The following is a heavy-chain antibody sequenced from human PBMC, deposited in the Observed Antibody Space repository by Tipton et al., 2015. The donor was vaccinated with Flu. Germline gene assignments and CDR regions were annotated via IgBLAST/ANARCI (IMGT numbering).Heavy chain of an antibody. CDR2: IYYSGRS. V-gene: IGHV4-31*03. Sequence: TLSLTCTVSGDSMSNGGYYWTWIRQRPGKGLEWIGYIYYSGRSLYNPSLNSRLTISVDKSQNQFSLNLNSVTAADTAVYYCARGSGTGSYPHFFDYWGQGIVVTVSS. J-gene: IGHJ4*02. D-gene: IGHD3-10*01. CDR3: ARGSGTGSYPHFFDY. CDR1: GDSMSNGGYY.